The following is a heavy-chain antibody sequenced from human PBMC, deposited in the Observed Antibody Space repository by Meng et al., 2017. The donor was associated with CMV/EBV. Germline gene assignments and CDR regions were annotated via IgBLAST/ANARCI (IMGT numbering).Heavy chain of an antibody. D-gene: IGHD5-18*01. CDR2: IYPGDSDT. CDR1: GYSFTSYW. Sequence: GGSLRLSCKGSGYSFTSYWIGWVRQMPGKGLEWMGIIYPGDSDTRYSPSFQAQVTISADKSISAAYLQWSSLKASDTAMYYCAIGRGYSYGPTPNDYWGQGTMVTVSS. CDR3: AIGRGYSYGPTPNDY. V-gene: IGHV5-51*01. J-gene: IGHJ4*02.